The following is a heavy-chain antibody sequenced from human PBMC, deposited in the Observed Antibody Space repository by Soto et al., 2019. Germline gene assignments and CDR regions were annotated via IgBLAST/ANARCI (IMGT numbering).Heavy chain of an antibody. Sequence: PGGSLRLSCAASGFTFSNYGMNWVRQAPGKGLEWVSYIDSSSRSIYYSDSVKGRSSISRDNAESSLFLQMNSLRDEDTAVYYCARDPYTSTLVTITDYWGQGILVTVSS. D-gene: IGHD2-21*02. CDR1: GFTFSNYG. CDR2: IDSSSRSI. CDR3: ARDPYTSTLVTITDY. V-gene: IGHV3-48*02. J-gene: IGHJ4*02.